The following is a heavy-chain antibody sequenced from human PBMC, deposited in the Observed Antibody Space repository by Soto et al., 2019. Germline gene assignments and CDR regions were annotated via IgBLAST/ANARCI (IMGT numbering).Heavy chain of an antibody. V-gene: IGHV1-8*02. CDR1: GYTFTNYD. CDR3: ARNLYNTGSFDH. CDR2: MTPISGDT. Sequence: QVQLVQSGAEVKEPGASVKVSCKASGYTFTNYDINWVRQATGQGLEWVGWMTPISGDTGYAQNFQGRVTMTRDTPRSTAYLELSSLTSEDTAVYYCARNLYNTGSFDHWGQGTLVTVSS. J-gene: IGHJ4*02. D-gene: IGHD3-10*01.